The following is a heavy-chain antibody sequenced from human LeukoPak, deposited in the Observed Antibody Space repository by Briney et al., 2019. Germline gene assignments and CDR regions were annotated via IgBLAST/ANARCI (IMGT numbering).Heavy chain of an antibody. D-gene: IGHD6-6*01. CDR3: ARLRASFTAHFEYRHFDY. V-gene: IGHV3-66*04. CDR2: IYSGGST. CDR1: GFTVSNNY. J-gene: IGHJ4*01. Sequence: PGGSLRLSCAASGFTVSNNYMSWVRQAPGKGLEWVSVIYSGGSTYYADSVKGRFTISRDNSKNTLYLQMNSLRAEDTAVYYCARLRASFTAHFEYRHFDYWGQGTLVTVSS.